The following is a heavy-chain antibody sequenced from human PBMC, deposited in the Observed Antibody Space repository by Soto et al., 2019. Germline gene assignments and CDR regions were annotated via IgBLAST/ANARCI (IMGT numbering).Heavy chain of an antibody. V-gene: IGHV3-74*01. D-gene: IGHD3-10*01. Sequence: GGSLRLSCAASGFTFSSYWMHWVRQAPGKGLVWVSRINSDGSSTSYADSVKGRFTISRDNAKNTLYLQMNSLRAEDTAVYYCARGSHYYGSGSYHDAFDIWGQGTMVTVSS. CDR3: ARGSHYYGSGSYHDAFDI. J-gene: IGHJ3*02. CDR1: GFTFSSYW. CDR2: INSDGSST.